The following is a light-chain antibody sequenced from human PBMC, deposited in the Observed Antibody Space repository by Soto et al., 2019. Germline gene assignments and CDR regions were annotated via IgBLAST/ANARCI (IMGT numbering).Light chain of an antibody. CDR2: GDT. Sequence: QSVLTQPPSVSGAPGQRITISCTGTSSNIGANYDVHWYQQLPGTASKLLIYGDTNRPSGVPDRFSGSKSGTSASLAITGLQAEDEADYYCQSYDSALSVYVVFGGGTKVTVL. CDR1: SSNIGANYD. CDR3: QSYDSALSVYVV. J-gene: IGLJ2*01. V-gene: IGLV1-40*01.